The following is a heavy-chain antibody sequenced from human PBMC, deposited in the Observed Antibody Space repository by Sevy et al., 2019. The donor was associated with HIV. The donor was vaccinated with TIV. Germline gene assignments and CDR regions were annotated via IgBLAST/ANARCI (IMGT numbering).Heavy chain of an antibody. CDR2: IKSKTEGGTT. Sequence: GGSLRLSCAASGFTFSNAWMSWVRQAPGKGLEWVGRIKSKTEGGTTDYAAPVKGRFTISRKDSKNTLYLQMNSLKTEDTAVYYCTTTTLDPYYYYYMDVWGKGTTVTVSS. CDR1: GFTFSNAW. J-gene: IGHJ6*03. D-gene: IGHD3-9*01. CDR3: TTTTLDPYYYYYMDV. V-gene: IGHV3-15*01.